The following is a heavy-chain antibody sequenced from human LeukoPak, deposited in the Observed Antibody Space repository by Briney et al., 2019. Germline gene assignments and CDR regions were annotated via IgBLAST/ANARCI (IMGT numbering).Heavy chain of an antibody. Sequence: ASVKVSCKASGYTFTNYAMNWVRQAPGQGLEWMGWINTNTGNPTYAQGFTGRFVFSLDTSVSTAYLQISSLQAEDTAVYYCARMIRYDSNYGMDVWGQGTTVTVSS. CDR2: INTNTGNP. CDR1: GYTFTNYA. D-gene: IGHD3-22*01. J-gene: IGHJ6*02. V-gene: IGHV7-4-1*02. CDR3: ARMIRYDSNYGMDV.